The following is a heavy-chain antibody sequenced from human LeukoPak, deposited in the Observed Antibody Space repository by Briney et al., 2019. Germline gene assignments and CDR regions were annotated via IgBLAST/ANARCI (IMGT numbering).Heavy chain of an antibody. CDR1: GGSISSYY. J-gene: IGHJ4*02. CDR2: IYYSGST. D-gene: IGHD6-13*01. V-gene: IGHV4-59*01. Sequence: SETLSLTCTVSGGSISSYYWSWIRQPPGKGLEWIGYIYYSGSTNYNPSLKSRVTISVDTSKNQFSLKLSSVTAADTAVYYCARGVYIAAAQYGYWGQGTLSPSPQ. CDR3: ARGVYIAAAQYGY.